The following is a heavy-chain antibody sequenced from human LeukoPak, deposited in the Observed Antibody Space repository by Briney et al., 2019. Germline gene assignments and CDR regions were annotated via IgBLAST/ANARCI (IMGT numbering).Heavy chain of an antibody. CDR2: IGGRGGST. CDR3: AKGEYQLLYGYFDP. J-gene: IGHJ5*02. V-gene: IGHV3-23*01. D-gene: IGHD2-2*02. Sequence: GGSLRLSCAASGFRFSDFTMTWVRQAPGKGPEWVSAIGGRGGSTYYADSVGGRFTISRDNAKNSLYLQMNSLRAEDTALYYCAKGEYQLLYGYFDPWGQGTLVTVSS. CDR1: GFRFSDFT.